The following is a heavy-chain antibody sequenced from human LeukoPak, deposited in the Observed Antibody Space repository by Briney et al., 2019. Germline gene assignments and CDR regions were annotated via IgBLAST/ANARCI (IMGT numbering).Heavy chain of an antibody. Sequence: PSETLSLTCTVSGGSIRSSYWNWIRQPPGKGLEWIGSIHHSGATNFKTSLESRVTISVDTSKNQFSLRLRSLTAADTAVYYCARRGQNSGSARGWYFDLWGRGTPVTVSS. CDR3: ARRGQNSGSARGWYFDL. V-gene: IGHV4-59*08. J-gene: IGHJ2*01. D-gene: IGHD3-10*01. CDR1: GGSIRSSY. CDR2: IHHSGAT.